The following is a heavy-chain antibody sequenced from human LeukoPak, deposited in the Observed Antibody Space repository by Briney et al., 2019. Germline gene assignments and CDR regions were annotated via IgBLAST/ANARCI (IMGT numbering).Heavy chain of an antibody. J-gene: IGHJ4*02. CDR2: INHSGST. D-gene: IGHD6-19*01. Sequence: SETLSLTCAVYGGSFSGYYWSWIRQPPGKGLEWIGEINHSGSTYYNPSLKSRVTISVDTSKNQVSLKLSSVTAADTAVYYCARGYSSGWYGYWGQGTLVTVSS. V-gene: IGHV4-34*01. CDR3: ARGYSSGWYGY. CDR1: GGSFSGYY.